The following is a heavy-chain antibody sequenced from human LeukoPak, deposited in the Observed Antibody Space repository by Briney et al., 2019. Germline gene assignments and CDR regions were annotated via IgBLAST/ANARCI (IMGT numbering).Heavy chain of an antibody. J-gene: IGHJ5*02. D-gene: IGHD2-15*01. CDR2: ISGSATT. V-gene: IGHV3-23*01. Sequence: GGSLRLSCAASGFTFSSYSMNWVRQAPGKGLEWVSAISGSATTYYADSVRGRFIISRDNSKNTLYLQMSSLRADDTAVYYCAKSKEDCCGSFDPWGQGTLVTVSS. CDR1: GFTFSSYS. CDR3: AKSKEDCCGSFDP.